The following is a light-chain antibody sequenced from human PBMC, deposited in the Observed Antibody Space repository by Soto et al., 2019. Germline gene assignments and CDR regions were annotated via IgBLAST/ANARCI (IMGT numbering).Light chain of an antibody. CDR2: AAS. CDR3: QKYGAE. Sequence: DIQMTQSPSSLSASVGDRVTITCRASQDISNYIVWYQQKPGKVPKLLIYAASTLQSGVPSRFSGGGSGTDFTLTISSLQPEDVATYFCQKYGAEFGQGTKVEI. CDR1: QDISNY. J-gene: IGKJ1*01. V-gene: IGKV1-27*01.